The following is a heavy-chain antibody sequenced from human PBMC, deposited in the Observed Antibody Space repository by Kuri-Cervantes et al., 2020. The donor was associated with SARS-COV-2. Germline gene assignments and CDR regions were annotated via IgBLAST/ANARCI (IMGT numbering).Heavy chain of an antibody. J-gene: IGHJ4*02. CDR1: GGSFSGYY. V-gene: IGHV4-34*09. Sequence: LRLSCAVYGGSFSGYYWSWIRQPPGKGLEWIGEIKHSGSTNYNPSLKSRVTISVDTSKNQFSLKLDSVTAADTAVYYCAREGTYWGQGALVTVSS. CDR2: IKHSGST. CDR3: AREGTY.